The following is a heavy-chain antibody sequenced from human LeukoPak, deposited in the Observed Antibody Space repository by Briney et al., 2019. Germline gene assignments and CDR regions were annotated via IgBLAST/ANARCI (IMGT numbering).Heavy chain of an antibody. Sequence: GASLKISCKGSGYTFSSYWIGWVRQMPRKGLEWMGIIYPGDSDTRYSPSLQGQVTISVDTSIGTAYLQWSSLKASDTAIYYCARQNDFRLDYWGQGTLVTVSS. D-gene: IGHD3-3*01. J-gene: IGHJ4*02. CDR3: ARQNDFRLDY. CDR2: IYPGDSDT. V-gene: IGHV5-51*01. CDR1: GYTFSSYW.